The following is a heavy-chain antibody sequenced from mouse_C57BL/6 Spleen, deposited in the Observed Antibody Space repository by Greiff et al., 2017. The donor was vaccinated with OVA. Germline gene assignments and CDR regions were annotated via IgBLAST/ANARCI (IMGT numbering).Heavy chain of an antibody. Sequence: EVKLLESGPGLVKPSQSLSLTCSVTGYSITSGYYWNWIRQFPGNKLEWMGYISYDGSNNYNPSLKNRISITRDTSKNQFFLKLNSVTTEDTATYYCAREERGWYFEVWGTGTTVTVSS. CDR2: ISYDGSN. J-gene: IGHJ1*03. CDR3: AREERGWYFEV. V-gene: IGHV3-6*01. CDR1: GYSITSGYY.